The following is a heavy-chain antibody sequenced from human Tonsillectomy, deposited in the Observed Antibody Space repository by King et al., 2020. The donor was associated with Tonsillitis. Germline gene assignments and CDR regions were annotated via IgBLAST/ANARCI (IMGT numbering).Heavy chain of an antibody. CDR3: AAGGIFFDY. Sequence: QLQESGPGLVKPAETLSLTCTVSGDSITSYYWSWIRQPPGKGLEWIGHVYHSGSTNYNPSLKSRVTMSVDTSKNQFSLKLTSVTAADTAVYFCAAGGIFFDYWGQGILVTVSS. CDR1: GDSITSYY. CDR2: VYHSGST. J-gene: IGHJ4*02. V-gene: IGHV4-59*08. D-gene: IGHD2/OR15-2a*01.